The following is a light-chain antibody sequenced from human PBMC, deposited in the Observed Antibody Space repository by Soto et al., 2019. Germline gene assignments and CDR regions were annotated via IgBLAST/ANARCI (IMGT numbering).Light chain of an antibody. V-gene: IGKV1-9*01. CDR2: AAS. J-gene: IGKJ4*01. CDR3: QQLRSYPST. CDR1: QAISTS. Sequence: DIQMTQSPSSLSASVGDRVTISCRASQAISTSLNWYQQKPGKAPKLLIYAASILQSGVPSRFSGSGFGTDFTLTISSLQAEDFASYFCQQLRSYPSTFGGGTKVEIK.